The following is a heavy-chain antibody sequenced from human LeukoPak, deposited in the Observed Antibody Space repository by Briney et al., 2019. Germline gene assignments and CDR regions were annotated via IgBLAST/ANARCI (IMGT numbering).Heavy chain of an antibody. V-gene: IGHV4-34*01. Sequence: KPSETLSLPCAVYGGAFSGYYWRWIRQPPGKGLEWVGEINHSGSTNYNPSLKSRVTISVDTSKNQFSLKLSSVTAADTAVYYCARERCSSTSCRSYDPWGQGTLVTVSS. CDR2: INHSGST. CDR3: ARERCSSTSCRSYDP. CDR1: GGAFSGYY. J-gene: IGHJ5*02. D-gene: IGHD2-2*01.